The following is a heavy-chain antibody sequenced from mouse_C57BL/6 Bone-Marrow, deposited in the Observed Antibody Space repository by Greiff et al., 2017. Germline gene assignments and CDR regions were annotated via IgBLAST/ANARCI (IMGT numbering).Heavy chain of an antibody. CDR2: IYPRSGNT. J-gene: IGHJ3*01. Sequence: QVHVKQSGAELARPGASVKLSCKASGYTFTSYGISWVKQRTGQGLEWIGEIYPRSGNTYYNEKFKGKATLTADKSSSTAYMELRSLTSEDSAVYFCASYYGSSPWFAYWGQGTLVTVSA. CDR3: ASYYGSSPWFAY. V-gene: IGHV1-81*01. CDR1: GYTFTSYG. D-gene: IGHD1-1*01.